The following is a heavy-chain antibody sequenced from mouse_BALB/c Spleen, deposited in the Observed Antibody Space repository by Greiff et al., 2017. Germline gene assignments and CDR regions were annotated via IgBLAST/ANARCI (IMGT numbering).Heavy chain of an antibody. J-gene: IGHJ4*01. CDR3: ARESEYGNYGNAMDY. V-gene: IGHV5-4*02. D-gene: IGHD2-10*02. CDR1: GFTFSDYY. Sequence: EVKLVESGGGLVKPGGSLKLSCAASGFTFSDYYMYWVRQTPEKRLEWVATISDGGSYTYYPDSVKGRFTISRDNAKNNLYLQMSSLKSEDTAMYYCARESEYGNYGNAMDYWGQGTSVTVSS. CDR2: ISDGGSYT.